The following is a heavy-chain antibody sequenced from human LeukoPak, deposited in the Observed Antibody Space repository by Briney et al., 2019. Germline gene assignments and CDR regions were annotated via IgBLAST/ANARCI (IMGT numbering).Heavy chain of an antibody. CDR1: GFTFSSHW. Sequence: GGSLRLLCAASGFTFSSHWMTWVRQAPGTGLEWVATIKQDGSEKYYVDSVKGRFTVSRDNAKNALYLQMNSLRAEDTAVYNCARDLGSGGGSDYWGQGTLVTVSS. CDR3: ARDLGSGGGSDY. CDR2: IKQDGSEK. J-gene: IGHJ4*02. D-gene: IGHD3-16*01. V-gene: IGHV3-7*04.